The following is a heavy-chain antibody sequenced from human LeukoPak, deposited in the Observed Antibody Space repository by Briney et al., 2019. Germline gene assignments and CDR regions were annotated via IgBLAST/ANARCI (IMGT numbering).Heavy chain of an antibody. CDR3: ARDGGTSGLRNDY. D-gene: IGHD1-7*01. J-gene: IGHJ4*02. Sequence: GGSLRLSCAASGFTFSSYSMNWVRQAPGKGLEWVSFISSSSSTIYYADSVKGRFTISRDNAKNSLYLQMNSLRAEDTAVYYCARDGGTSGLRNDYWGQGNLVTVSS. CDR2: ISSSSSTI. V-gene: IGHV3-48*01. CDR1: GFTFSSYS.